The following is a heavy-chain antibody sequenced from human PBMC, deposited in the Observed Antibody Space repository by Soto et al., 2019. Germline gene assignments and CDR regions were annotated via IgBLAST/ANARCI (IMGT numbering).Heavy chain of an antibody. Sequence: GGSLRLSCAASGSAFSDHYMDWVRQAPGKGLEWVGRSGNRANSDTTEYGSSVKGRFTISRDDSKNSMYLQMNSLKTEDTAVYYCTRGYSRLDIYAFDIWGPGPLVTLS. CDR3: TRGYSRLDIYAFDI. CDR2: SGNRANSDTT. D-gene: IGHD1-26*01. CDR1: GSAFSDHY. J-gene: IGHJ3*02. V-gene: IGHV3-72*01.